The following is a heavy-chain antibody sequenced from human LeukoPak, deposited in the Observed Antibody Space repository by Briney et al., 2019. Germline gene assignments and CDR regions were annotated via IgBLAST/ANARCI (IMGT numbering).Heavy chain of an antibody. Sequence: SETLSLTCTVSGGSVGSGTYYWRWVRQSPGTGLEWIGNVYYSGSAYYNPSLKSRVTMSVDTSKNQFSLKLSSVTAADTAVYYCARKPIINNAWYYFDYWGQGTLVTVSS. CDR1: GGSVGSGTYY. CDR3: ARKPIINNAWYYFDY. CDR2: VYYSGSA. D-gene: IGHD1/OR15-1a*01. J-gene: IGHJ4*02. V-gene: IGHV4-39*07.